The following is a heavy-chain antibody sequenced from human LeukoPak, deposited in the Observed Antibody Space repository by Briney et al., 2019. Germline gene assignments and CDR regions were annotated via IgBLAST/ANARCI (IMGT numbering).Heavy chain of an antibody. D-gene: IGHD4-11*01. CDR3: ARDAVTTWGYYYYYMDV. J-gene: IGHJ6*03. Sequence: GGSLRLSCAASGLTFGSYGMSWVRQAPGKGLEWVSPISGNGGYTYYADSVKGRFTISRDNSKNTLYLQMNSLRAEDTAVYYCARDAVTTWGYYYYYMDVWGKGTTVTVSS. V-gene: IGHV3-23*01. CDR1: GLTFGSYG. CDR2: ISGNGGYT.